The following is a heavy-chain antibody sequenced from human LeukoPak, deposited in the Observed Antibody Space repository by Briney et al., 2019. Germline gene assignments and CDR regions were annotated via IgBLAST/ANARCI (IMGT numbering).Heavy chain of an antibody. J-gene: IGHJ2*01. V-gene: IGHV3-48*04. CDR3: ARDLGLRRMI. Sequence: GRSLRLSCAASRFTFSAYSINWVRHAPRGGLGWITYIRAARGTIYSSYSLKGRFTSSRDNAKNTLFLQMNSLRPEDTAVYYCARDLGLRRMIWGRGTLVVVSS. CDR1: RFTFSAYS. CDR2: IRAARGTI.